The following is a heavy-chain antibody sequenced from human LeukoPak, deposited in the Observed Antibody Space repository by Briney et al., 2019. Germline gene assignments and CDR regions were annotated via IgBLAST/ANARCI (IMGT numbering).Heavy chain of an antibody. CDR3: ARWSGSYFRFDY. Sequence: ASVTVSCTASGYTFTSYGISWVRQAPGQGLEWMGWISAYNGNTNYAQKLQGRVTMTTDTSTSTAYMELRSLRSDDTAVYYCARWSGSYFRFDYWGQGTLVSVSS. J-gene: IGHJ4*02. CDR1: GYTFTSYG. V-gene: IGHV1-18*01. CDR2: ISAYNGNT. D-gene: IGHD1-26*01.